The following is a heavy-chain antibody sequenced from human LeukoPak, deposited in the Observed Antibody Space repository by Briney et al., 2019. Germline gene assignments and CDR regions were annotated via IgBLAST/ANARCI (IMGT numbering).Heavy chain of an antibody. Sequence: PGGSLRLSCAASGFTFSSYAMHWVRQAPGKGLEWVAVISYDGSNKYYADSVKGRFTISRDNAKNSLYLQMNSLRAEDTAVYYCARDHLTGTTDYWGQGTLVTVSS. CDR2: ISYDGSNK. CDR3: ARDHLTGTTDY. CDR1: GFTFSSYA. J-gene: IGHJ4*02. D-gene: IGHD1-7*01. V-gene: IGHV3-30-3*01.